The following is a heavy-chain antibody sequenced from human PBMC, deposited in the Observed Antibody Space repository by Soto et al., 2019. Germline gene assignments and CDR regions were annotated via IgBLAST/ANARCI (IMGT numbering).Heavy chain of an antibody. V-gene: IGHV1-8*01. D-gene: IGHD2-15*01. Sequence: ASVKVSCKASGYTFTSYEINWVRQATGQGLEWMGWMNPNSGNTGYAQKFQGRVTMTRNTSISTAYMELSSLRSEDTAVYYCARVLGYCSGGSCYSNLYAPRSQRTLDTVS. CDR3: ARVLGYCSGGSCYSNLYAP. CDR1: GYTFTSYE. CDR2: MNPNSGNT. J-gene: IGHJ5*02.